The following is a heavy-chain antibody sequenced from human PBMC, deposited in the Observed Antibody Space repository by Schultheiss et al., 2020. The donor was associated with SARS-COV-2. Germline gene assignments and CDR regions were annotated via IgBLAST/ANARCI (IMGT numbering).Heavy chain of an antibody. J-gene: IGHJ4*02. Sequence: SETLSLTCTVSGGSVSSGSYYWSWIRQPPGKGLEWIGYIYYSGSTNYNPSLKSRVTISVDTSKNQFSLKLSSVTAADTAVYYCARASGIVGAFDYWGQGTLVTVSS. D-gene: IGHD1-26*01. CDR3: ARASGIVGAFDY. CDR2: IYYSGST. V-gene: IGHV4-61*01. CDR1: GGSVSSGSYY.